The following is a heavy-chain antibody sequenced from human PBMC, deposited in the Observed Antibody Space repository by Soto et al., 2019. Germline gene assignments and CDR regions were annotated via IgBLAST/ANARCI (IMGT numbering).Heavy chain of an antibody. CDR2: IATYNTNR. D-gene: IGHD3-10*01. Sequence: AASVKVSCKTSGDTFTNFGLSWVRQAPGQGLEWMAWIATYNTNRNYAQKFQGRLTLTTDTSTSTAYMELKSLGYDDTAVYYCARVLRGVVNWFDPWGQGTLVTVSS. V-gene: IGHV1-18*01. CDR1: GDTFTNFG. CDR3: ARVLRGVVNWFDP. J-gene: IGHJ5*02.